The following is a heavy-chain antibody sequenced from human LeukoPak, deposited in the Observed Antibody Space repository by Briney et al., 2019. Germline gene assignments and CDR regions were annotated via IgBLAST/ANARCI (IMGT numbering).Heavy chain of an antibody. CDR1: GGSISSGGYS. J-gene: IGHJ6*02. Sequence: SETLSLTCAVSGGSISSGGYSWSWIRQPPGKGLEWIGYIYHSGSTYYNPSLKSRVTISVDTSKNQFSLKLSSVTAADTAVYYCARYCSGGSCYFHYYYGMDVWGQGTTVTVSS. CDR2: IYHSGST. CDR3: ARYCSGGSCYFHYYYGMDV. V-gene: IGHV4-30-2*01. D-gene: IGHD2-15*01.